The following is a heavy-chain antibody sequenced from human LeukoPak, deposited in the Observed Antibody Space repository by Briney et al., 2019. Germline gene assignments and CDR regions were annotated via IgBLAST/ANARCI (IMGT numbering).Heavy chain of an antibody. D-gene: IGHD3-10*01. CDR3: ARDRRGAFDI. CDR1: SDSISGYY. V-gene: IGHV4-59*01. CDR2: IYYSGST. Sequence: PSETLSLTCTVSSDSISGYYWNWIRQPPGKGLEWIGYIYYSGSTNYNPSLKSRVTISVDTSKNQFSLKLSSVTAADTAVYYCARDRRGAFDIWGQGTMVTVSS. J-gene: IGHJ3*02.